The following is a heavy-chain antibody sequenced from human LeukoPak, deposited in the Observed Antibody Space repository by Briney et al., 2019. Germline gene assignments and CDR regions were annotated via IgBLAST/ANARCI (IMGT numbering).Heavy chain of an antibody. Sequence: SETLSLTCTVSGGSITTRNFYWGWIRQTPGKGLEWIGSISYNGNTYYNPSLQSRVSISVDTSKNQFSLRLSSVTAADTAVYYCAKDGTRPFYGSGSYYNYFDSWGQGTLVTVSS. V-gene: IGHV4-39*07. CDR3: AKDGTRPFYGSGSYYNYFDS. D-gene: IGHD3-10*01. CDR2: ISYNGNT. J-gene: IGHJ4*02. CDR1: GGSITTRNFY.